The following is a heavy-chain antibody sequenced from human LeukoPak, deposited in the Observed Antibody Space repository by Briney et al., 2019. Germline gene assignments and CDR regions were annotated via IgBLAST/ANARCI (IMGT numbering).Heavy chain of an antibody. CDR2: ISAFNGNT. Sequence: ASVKVSCKASGGTFSSYAISWVRQAPGQGLEWMGWISAFNGNTNYAQNLQGRVTMTTDTSTTTAYMELRGLRSDDTAVYYCARDMAVAGEPDYWGQGTLVTVSS. CDR1: GGTFSSYA. D-gene: IGHD6-19*01. J-gene: IGHJ4*02. CDR3: ARDMAVAGEPDY. V-gene: IGHV1-18*01.